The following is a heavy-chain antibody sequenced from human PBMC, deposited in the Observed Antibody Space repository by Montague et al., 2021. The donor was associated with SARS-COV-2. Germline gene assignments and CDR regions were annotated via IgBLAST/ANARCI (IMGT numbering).Heavy chain of an antibody. Sequence: SETLSLTCTVSGGSFSGYYWSWIRQPPGKGLEWIGEINHSGSTNYNPSLKSRVTISVDTSKNQFSLKPSSVTAADTAVYYCARVRYYGSGTSLGMDVWGQGTTVTVSS. CDR2: INHSGST. V-gene: IGHV4-34*01. CDR1: GGSFSGYY. CDR3: ARVRYYGSGTSLGMDV. D-gene: IGHD3-10*01. J-gene: IGHJ6*02.